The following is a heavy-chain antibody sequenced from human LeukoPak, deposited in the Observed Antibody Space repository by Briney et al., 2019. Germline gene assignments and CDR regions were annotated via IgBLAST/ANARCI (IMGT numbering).Heavy chain of an antibody. CDR3: ARVRRRYYDSSGLYYFDY. V-gene: IGHV4-39*01. Sequence: SSETLSLTCTVSGGSISVSSYYWAWIRQPPGKGLEWIGSIYHSGSTYYKPSLKSRVTISVDTSKSQFSLKLISVTAADTAVYYCARVRRRYYDSSGLYYFDYWGQGTLVTVSS. D-gene: IGHD3-22*01. CDR2: IYHSGST. CDR1: GGSISVSSYY. J-gene: IGHJ4*02.